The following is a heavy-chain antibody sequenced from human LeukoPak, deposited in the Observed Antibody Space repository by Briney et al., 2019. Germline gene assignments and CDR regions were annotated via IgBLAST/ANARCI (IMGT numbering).Heavy chain of an antibody. Sequence: SETLSLTCTVSGGSISSYYWSWIRQPPGKGLEWIGYIYYSGSTNYNPSLKSRVTISVDTSKNQFSLKLSSVTAADTAVCYCARLLRYYDSSGRSNYNWFDPWGQGTLVTVSS. J-gene: IGHJ5*02. V-gene: IGHV4-59*08. CDR3: ARLLRYYDSSGRSNYNWFDP. D-gene: IGHD3-22*01. CDR2: IYYSGST. CDR1: GGSISSYY.